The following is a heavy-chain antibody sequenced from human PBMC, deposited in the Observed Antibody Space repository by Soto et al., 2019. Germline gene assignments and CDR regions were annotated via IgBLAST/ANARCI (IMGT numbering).Heavy chain of an antibody. V-gene: IGHV3-49*03. Sequence: GGSLRLSCTASGFTFGDYAMSWFRQAPGKGLEWVGFIRSKAYGGTTEYAASVKGRFTISRDDSKSIAYLQMNSLKTEDTAVYYCTRDRRRYDFWSGYYSPDAFDIWGQGTMVTVS. J-gene: IGHJ3*02. CDR3: TRDRRRYDFWSGYYSPDAFDI. CDR1: GFTFGDYA. D-gene: IGHD3-3*01. CDR2: IRSKAYGGTT.